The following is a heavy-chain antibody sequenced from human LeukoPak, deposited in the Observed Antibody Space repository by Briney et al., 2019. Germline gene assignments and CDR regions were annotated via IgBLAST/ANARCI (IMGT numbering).Heavy chain of an antibody. J-gene: IGHJ6*03. CDR3: ARGATRSPSRVPAYYYYMDV. D-gene: IGHD2-2*01. CDR1: GFTFSSYA. CDR2: INHSGST. Sequence: GSLRLSCAASGFTFSSYAMSWVRQPPGKGLEWIGEINHSGSTNYNPSLKSRVTISVDTSKNQFSLKLSSVTAADTAVYYCARGATRSPSRVPAYYYYMDVWGKGTTVTVSS. V-gene: IGHV4-34*01.